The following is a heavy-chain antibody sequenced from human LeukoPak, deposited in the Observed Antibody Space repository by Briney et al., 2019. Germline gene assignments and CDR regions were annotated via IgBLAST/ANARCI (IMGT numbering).Heavy chain of an antibody. V-gene: IGHV3-7*01. CDR3: ARDRYSSK. D-gene: IGHD6-19*01. J-gene: IGHJ1*01. Sequence: GSLRLSFVTSGFTLSSYWMTWVRQAPGEGLEWVANIKEDGSEKYYVDSVKGRFSISRDNAKNSLFLQMNSPRAEDTAVYYCARDRYSSKWGQGTLVTVSS. CDR2: IKEDGSEK. CDR1: GFTLSSYW.